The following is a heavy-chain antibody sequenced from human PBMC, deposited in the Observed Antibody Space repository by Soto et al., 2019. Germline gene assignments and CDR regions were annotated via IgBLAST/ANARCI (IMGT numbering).Heavy chain of an antibody. D-gene: IGHD1-26*01. V-gene: IGHV1-2*02. CDR1: GYTFSDYY. J-gene: IGHJ5*02. CDR2: INPSSGGT. Sequence: VASVKVSCKASGYTFSDYYVHWVREAPGQGLEWMGWINPSSGGTIYTQRFQGRVTMTRDTSISTVYMELSRLTSDDTAAYYCAREMGVIGAPGYTWFDPWGQGALVTVSS. CDR3: AREMGVIGAPGYTWFDP.